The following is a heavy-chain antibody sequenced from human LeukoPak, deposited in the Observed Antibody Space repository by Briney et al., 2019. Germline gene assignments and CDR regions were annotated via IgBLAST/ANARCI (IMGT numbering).Heavy chain of an antibody. V-gene: IGHV3-23*01. CDR3: AREAAISFDY. Sequence: GGSLRLSCAASGFTFSSYAMSWVRQAPGKGLEWVSAISGSGGSTSYAQKFQGRVTMTRDTSTSTVYMELSSLRSEDTAVYYCAREAAISFDYWGQGTLVTVSS. D-gene: IGHD6-25*01. CDR2: ISGSGGST. J-gene: IGHJ4*02. CDR1: GFTFSSYA.